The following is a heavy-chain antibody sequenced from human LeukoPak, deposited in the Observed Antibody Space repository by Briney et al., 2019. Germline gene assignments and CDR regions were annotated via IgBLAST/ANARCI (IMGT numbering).Heavy chain of an antibody. D-gene: IGHD6-13*01. CDR1: GFAFSNYW. Sequence: GGSLRLSCAASGFAFSNYWMTWVRQAPGKGLEWVANIKPDGSVGYYVDSVRGRFIISRDNAGNSLYLQMNSLRVEDTAVYYCTQNLVAAAGDHWGQGTLLIVSS. CDR2: IKPDGSVG. J-gene: IGHJ4*02. V-gene: IGHV3-7*01. CDR3: TQNLVAAAGDH.